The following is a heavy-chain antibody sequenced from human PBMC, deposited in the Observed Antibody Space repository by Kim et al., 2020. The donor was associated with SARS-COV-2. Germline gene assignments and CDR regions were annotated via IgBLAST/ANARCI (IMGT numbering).Heavy chain of an antibody. CDR3: ARGDLKYRSSWYLGAYWYFER. J-gene: IGHJ2*01. V-gene: IGHV4-39*01. Sequence: SETLSLTCTVSGGSISSSSYYWGWIRQPPGKGLVWIGSIYYSGSTYYNPSLKSRVTISVDTSKNQFSLKLSSVTAADTAVYYCARGDLKYRSSWYLGAYWYFERWGRGTLVTVSS. CDR1: GGSISSSSYY. CDR2: IYYSGST. D-gene: IGHD6-13*01.